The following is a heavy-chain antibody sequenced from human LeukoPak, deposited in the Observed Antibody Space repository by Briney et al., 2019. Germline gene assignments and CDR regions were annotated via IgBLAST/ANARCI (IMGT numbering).Heavy chain of an antibody. CDR2: IKQDGSEK. V-gene: IGHV3-7*01. CDR1: GFTFSSYG. D-gene: IGHD4-17*01. Sequence: PGGSLRLSCAASGFTFSSYGMSWVRQAPGKGLEWVANIKQDGSEKFYVDSVKGRFTISRDNAKNSLYLQMNSLRAEDTAVYYCARHYEGLDYWGQGTLVTVSS. J-gene: IGHJ4*02. CDR3: ARHYEGLDY.